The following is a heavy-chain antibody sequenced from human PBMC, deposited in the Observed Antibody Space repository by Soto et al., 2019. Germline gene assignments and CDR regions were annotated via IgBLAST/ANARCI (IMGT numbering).Heavy chain of an antibody. CDR2: ISFSGAT. J-gene: IGHJ4*02. CDR3: ARDRRDGYKRYFEC. D-gene: IGHD5-12*01. Sequence: SETLSLTCTVSGVSISSYFWRWIRQTPGKGLDWIGSISFSGATYSNPSLKGRAALSVDTSENHLSLTLNSVTSADTAVYFCARDRRDGYKRYFECWGQGNQVTVSS. V-gene: IGHV4-59*01. CDR1: GVSISSYF.